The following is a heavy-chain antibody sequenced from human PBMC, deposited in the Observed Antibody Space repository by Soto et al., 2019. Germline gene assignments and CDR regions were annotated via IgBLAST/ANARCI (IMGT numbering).Heavy chain of an antibody. CDR1: GFTFSSHW. Sequence: GVSLRLSCGASGFTFSSHWMHWVRQAPGTGLVWVSRISTDGSSTSYADSVKGRFTISRDNAKNTLYLQMNSLRAEDTAVYYCVRDLYSGFDYWGQGTLVTVSS. V-gene: IGHV3-74*01. D-gene: IGHD6-13*01. J-gene: IGHJ4*02. CDR3: VRDLYSGFDY. CDR2: ISTDGSST.